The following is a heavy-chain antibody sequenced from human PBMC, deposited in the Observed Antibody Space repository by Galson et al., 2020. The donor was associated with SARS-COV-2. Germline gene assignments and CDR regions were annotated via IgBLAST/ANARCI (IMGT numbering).Heavy chain of an antibody. V-gene: IGHV3-23*01. CDR1: GFTFSSYA. D-gene: IGHD4-17*01. CDR3: AKAYGDYYYYGMDV. Sequence: GESLKISCAASGFTFSSYAMSWVRQAPGKGLEWVSAISGSGGSTYYADSVKGRFTISRDNSKNTLYLQMNSLRAEDTAVYYCAKAYGDYYYYGMDVWGQGTTVTVSS. J-gene: IGHJ6*02. CDR2: ISGSGGST.